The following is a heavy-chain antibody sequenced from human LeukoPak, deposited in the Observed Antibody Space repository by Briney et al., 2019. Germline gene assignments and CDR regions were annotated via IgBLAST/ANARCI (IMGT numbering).Heavy chain of an antibody. D-gene: IGHD3-22*01. CDR2: IIPIFGTA. V-gene: IGHV1-69*05. CDR1: GGTFSSYA. Sequence: SVKVSCKDSGGTFSSYAISWVRQAPGQGLDWMGGIIPIFGTANYAQKFQGRVTITTDESTSTAYMELSSLRSEDTAVYYCASSTRLNRYYYDSSGYYTWGQGTLVTVSS. J-gene: IGHJ5*02. CDR3: ASSTRLNRYYYDSSGYYT.